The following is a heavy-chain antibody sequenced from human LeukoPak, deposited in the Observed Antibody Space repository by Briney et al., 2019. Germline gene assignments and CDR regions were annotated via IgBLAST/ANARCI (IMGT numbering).Heavy chain of an antibody. D-gene: IGHD2-15*01. V-gene: IGHV3-30*02. J-gene: IGHJ5*01. Sequence: GGSLRLSCLVSGVSLSSYGMHWVRQAPGKGLEWLAWLPYDGSYNLTAASLKGRFAISKDISKSTLFLDMDSLTVGDTAVYYCAAAGLGVAHWIASWGQGTLVIVSS. CDR3: AAAGLGVAHWIAS. CDR2: LPYDGSYN. CDR1: GVSLSSYG.